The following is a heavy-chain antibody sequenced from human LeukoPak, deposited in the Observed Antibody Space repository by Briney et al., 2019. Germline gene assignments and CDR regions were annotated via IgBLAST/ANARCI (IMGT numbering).Heavy chain of an antibody. CDR2: IWYDGSNK. CDR3: AREYPPRYYYDSSGYLDY. D-gene: IGHD3-22*01. V-gene: IGHV3-33*01. CDR1: GFTFSSYG. Sequence: PGSPLRLSCAASGFTFSSYGMHWVRQAPAKELEWVEVIWYDGSNKYYADSVKGRFTISRDNSKNTPYLQMNSLRPEDTAVYYCAREYPPRYYYDSSGYLDYWGQGTLVTVSS. J-gene: IGHJ4*02.